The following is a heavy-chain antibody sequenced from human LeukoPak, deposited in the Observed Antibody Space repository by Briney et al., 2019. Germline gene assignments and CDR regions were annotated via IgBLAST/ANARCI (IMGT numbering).Heavy chain of an antibody. V-gene: IGHV3-74*01. Sequence: PGGSLRLSCAASGFTFGSYWMHWVRQAPGKGLEWVSRMNSDGRTMDYADSVKGRFTISRDNAKNTLYLQMNSLRVEDTAVYYCATAGEYRFDNWGQGTLVTVSS. CDR3: ATAGEYRFDN. D-gene: IGHD4-17*01. J-gene: IGHJ4*02. CDR2: MNSDGRTM. CDR1: GFTFGSYW.